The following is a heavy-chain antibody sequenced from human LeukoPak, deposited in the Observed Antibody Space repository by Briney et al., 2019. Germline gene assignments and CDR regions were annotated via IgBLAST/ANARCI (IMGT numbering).Heavy chain of an antibody. Sequence: GGALRLSCAASGFTFSSYSMNGVRQAPGKGRGWGSRINNDGSITNYADSVKGRFTISRDNAKNTLYLQMNSLRAEDTAVYYCARDQLQPSRWFDYWGQGTLVTVSS. CDR1: GFTFSSYS. D-gene: IGHD1-1*01. CDR2: INNDGSIT. J-gene: IGHJ4*02. V-gene: IGHV3-74*01. CDR3: ARDQLQPSRWFDY.